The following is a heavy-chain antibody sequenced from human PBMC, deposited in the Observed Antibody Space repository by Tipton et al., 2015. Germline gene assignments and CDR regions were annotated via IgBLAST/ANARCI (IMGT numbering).Heavy chain of an antibody. CDR3: ARGGDNYDSSGEFDY. CDR1: GFTFNNYW. J-gene: IGHJ4*02. CDR2: IKPDGSES. D-gene: IGHD3-22*01. Sequence: SLRLSCAASGFTFNNYWMTWVRQAPGKGLEWVANIKPDGSESYYLDSVKGRFTISRDNAKNSLYLQMNSLRAEDTAVYYCARGGDNYDSSGEFDYWGQGTLVTVSS. V-gene: IGHV3-7*01.